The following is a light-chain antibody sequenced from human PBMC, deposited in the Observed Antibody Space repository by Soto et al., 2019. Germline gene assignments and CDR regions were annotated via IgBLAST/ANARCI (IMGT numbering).Light chain of an antibody. CDR3: SSYRGSSALEV. J-gene: IGLJ1*01. CDR1: SSDVGGYNY. CDR2: DVT. Sequence: QSALTQPASVSGSPGQSSTISCTGTSSDVGGYNYVSWYQQHPGKAPKLMIYDVTNRPSGVSDRFSGSKSGNTASLTISGLQAEDEADYYCSSYRGSSALEVFGAGTKLTVL. V-gene: IGLV2-14*01.